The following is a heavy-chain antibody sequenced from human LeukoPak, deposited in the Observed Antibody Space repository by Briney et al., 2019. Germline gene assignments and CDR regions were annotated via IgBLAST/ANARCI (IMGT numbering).Heavy chain of an antibody. CDR2: INPNSGGT. V-gene: IGHV1-2*02. CDR1: GYTFTGYY. Sequence: GASVKVSCKASGYTFTGYYMHWVRQAPGQGLEWMGWINPNSGGTNYAQKFQGRGTMTRDTSISTAYMELSRLRSDDTAVYYCARDHWNSDAFDIWGQGTMVTVSS. J-gene: IGHJ3*02. D-gene: IGHD1/OR15-1a*01. CDR3: ARDHWNSDAFDI.